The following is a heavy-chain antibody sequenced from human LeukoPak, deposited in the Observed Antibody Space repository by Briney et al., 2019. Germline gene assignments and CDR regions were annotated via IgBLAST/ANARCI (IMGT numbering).Heavy chain of an antibody. D-gene: IGHD2-2*01. CDR3: AREQVVVGRGYYGMDV. J-gene: IGHJ6*02. CDR1: GFTVSSNY. CDR2: MYSGGST. V-gene: IGHV3-66*01. Sequence: GGSLILSCAASGFTVSSNYMNWVRQAPGKGLEWVSVMYSGGSTFYGDSVKGRFTISRDNSMNTLYLQMNSLRVDDTAVYYCAREQVVVGRGYYGMDVWGQGTTVTVSS.